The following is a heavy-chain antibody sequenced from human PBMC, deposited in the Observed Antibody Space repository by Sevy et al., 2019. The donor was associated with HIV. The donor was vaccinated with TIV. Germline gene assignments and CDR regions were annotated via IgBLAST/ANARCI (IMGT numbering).Heavy chain of an antibody. CDR1: GFTFSNAC. V-gene: IGHV3-15*07. CDR2: IKSKTDGGTT. Sequence: GGSLRISCAASGFTFSNACMNWVRQAPGKGLEWVGRIKSKTDGGTTDYAAPVKGRFTISRDDSKNTLYLQMNSLKTEDTAVYSCAREDIVLGEGNYYGIDVRGQGTTVTVSS. CDR3: AREDIVLGEGNYYGIDV. D-gene: IGHD2-15*01. J-gene: IGHJ6*02.